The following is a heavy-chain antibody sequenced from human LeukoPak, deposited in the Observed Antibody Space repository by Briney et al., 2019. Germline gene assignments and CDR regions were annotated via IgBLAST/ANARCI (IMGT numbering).Heavy chain of an antibody. CDR3: ARVSYDFWSGYSHFDY. J-gene: IGHJ4*02. Sequence: PGGSLRLSCAASGFTFSNYYMSWIRQAPGKGLEWVSHISTSGSTIYYADSVKGRFTISRDNAKNSLYLQMNSLRAEDTAVYYCARVSYDFWSGYSHFDYWGQGTLVTVSS. V-gene: IGHV3-11*04. D-gene: IGHD3-3*01. CDR1: GFTFSNYY. CDR2: ISTSGSTI.